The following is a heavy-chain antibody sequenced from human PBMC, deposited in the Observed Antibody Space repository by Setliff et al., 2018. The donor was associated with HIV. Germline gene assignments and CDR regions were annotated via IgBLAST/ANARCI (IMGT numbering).Heavy chain of an antibody. CDR1: GFTFDSYS. V-gene: IGHV3-21*05. D-gene: IGHD5-12*01. CDR2: ISGRSRYI. Sequence: GGSLRLSCATSGFTFDSYSIIWVRQAPGKGLEWVSYISGRSRYINYADSVKGRFTISRDNAKNSVYLQMDRLIAEDTAVYYCAKDPRAAVATICDYWGQGTLVTVSS. J-gene: IGHJ4*02. CDR3: AKDPRAAVATICDY.